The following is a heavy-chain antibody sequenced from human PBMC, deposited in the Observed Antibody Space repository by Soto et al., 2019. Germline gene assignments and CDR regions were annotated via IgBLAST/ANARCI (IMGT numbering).Heavy chain of an antibody. CDR2: ISAYNGNT. CDR1: GYTFTSYG. J-gene: IGHJ1*01. D-gene: IGHD3-22*01. Sequence: ASVKVSCKASGYTFTSYGISWVRQAPGQGLEWMGWISAYNGNTDYAQKIQGRVTMTTDTSTSTAYMELRSLRSDDTAVYYCARAVDYYDSSGYYTHEYFQHWGQGTLVTVSS. V-gene: IGHV1-18*01. CDR3: ARAVDYYDSSGYYTHEYFQH.